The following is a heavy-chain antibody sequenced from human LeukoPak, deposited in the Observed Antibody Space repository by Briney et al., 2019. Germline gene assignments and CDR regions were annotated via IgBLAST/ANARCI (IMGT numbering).Heavy chain of an antibody. CDR3: ARVGQPTDFVVVPSARSDLGMFDY. CDR1: GYTFTGYY. V-gene: IGHV1-2*02. J-gene: IGHJ4*02. Sequence: ASVKVSCKTSGYTFTGYYMHWVRQAPGQGLEWMGWINPNSGDTKSAQKFQRRVALTRDTSISTAYMELTSLRADDTALYYCARVGQPTDFVVVPSARSDLGMFDYWGQGSLVTVSS. D-gene: IGHD2-2*01. CDR2: INPNSGDT.